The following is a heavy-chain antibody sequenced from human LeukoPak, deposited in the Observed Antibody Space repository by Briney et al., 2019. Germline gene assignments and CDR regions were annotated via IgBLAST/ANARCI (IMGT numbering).Heavy chain of an antibody. D-gene: IGHD6-13*01. CDR3: ARYSQQLVKDPSKRLNHAFDI. Sequence: ASVKVSCKASGGTFSSYAISWVRQAPGQGLEWMGRIIPILGIANYAQKFQGRVTITADKSTSTAYMELSSLRSEDTAVYYCARYSQQLVKDPSKRLNHAFDIWGQGTMVTVSS. CDR2: IIPILGIA. J-gene: IGHJ3*02. CDR1: GGTFSSYA. V-gene: IGHV1-69*04.